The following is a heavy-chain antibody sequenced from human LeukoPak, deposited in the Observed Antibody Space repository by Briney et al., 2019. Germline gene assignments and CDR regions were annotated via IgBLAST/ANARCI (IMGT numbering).Heavy chain of an antibody. V-gene: IGHV4-34*01. CDR2: INHSGST. CDR1: GGSFSGYY. Sequence: SETLSLTCAVYGGSFSGYYWSWIRQPPGKGLEWIGEINHSGSTNYNPSLKSRVTISVDTSKNQFSLKLSSVTAADTAMYYCARGVRGGSYFAYYYMDVWGKGTTVTVSS. D-gene: IGHD1-26*01. CDR3: ARGVRGGSYFAYYYMDV. J-gene: IGHJ6*03.